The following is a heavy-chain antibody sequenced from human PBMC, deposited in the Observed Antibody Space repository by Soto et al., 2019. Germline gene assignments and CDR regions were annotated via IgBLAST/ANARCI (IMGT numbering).Heavy chain of an antibody. V-gene: IGHV4-31*03. Sequence: QVQLQESGPGLVKPSQTLSLTCTVTGDSITSGGYYWSWIRQHPGKGLEWLGYTYGSGGSGSNFYNPSLKSRISLSVDTSKTQFPLNLSSVTVADTAVYFCARKHARYFSAIDYWGQGTLVTVSS. J-gene: IGHJ4*02. CDR3: ARKHARYFSAIDY. D-gene: IGHD3-9*01. CDR1: GDSITSGGYY. CDR2: TYGSGGSGSN.